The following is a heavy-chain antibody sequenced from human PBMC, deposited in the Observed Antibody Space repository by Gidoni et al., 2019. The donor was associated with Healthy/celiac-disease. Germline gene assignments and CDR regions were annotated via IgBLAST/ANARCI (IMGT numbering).Heavy chain of an antibody. CDR2: RSYDGRNK. CDR1: GFTCSSYA. V-gene: IGHV3-30*04. D-gene: IGHD3-3*01. CDR3: ARDGVGMAKITVGGWGYYFDY. Sequence: QVQLVDSWGGVVQPGRSLRLSCAASGFTCSSYAMHWFRQAPGKWLEWVAVRSYDGRNKYYDDSGKGRFNIDRDNYKNTMYLQMNSLRAEDTAVYYCARDGVGMAKITVGGWGYYFDYWGQGTLVTVSS. J-gene: IGHJ4*02.